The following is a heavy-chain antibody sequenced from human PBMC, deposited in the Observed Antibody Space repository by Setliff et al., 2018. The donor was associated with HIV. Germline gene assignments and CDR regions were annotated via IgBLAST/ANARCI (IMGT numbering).Heavy chain of an antibody. CDR3: AKDHATSSWFTALLDY. D-gene: IGHD6-13*01. V-gene: IGHV3-21*04. J-gene: IGHJ4*02. CDR2: ISSSSSYI. Sequence: GGSLRLSCAVSGFTFSTYGMHWVRQAPGKGLEWVSSISSSSSYIYYADSVKGRFTISRDNSKNTLYLQMNSLRAEDTAVYYCAKDHATSSWFTALLDYWGQGALVTVSS. CDR1: GFTFSTYG.